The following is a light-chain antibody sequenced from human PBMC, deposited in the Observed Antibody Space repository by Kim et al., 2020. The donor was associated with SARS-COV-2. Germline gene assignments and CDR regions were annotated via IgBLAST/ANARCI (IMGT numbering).Light chain of an antibody. CDR3: QAWDNSAGV. V-gene: IGLV3-1*01. J-gene: IGLJ1*01. CDR2: QDS. Sequence: SVSPGQTASITCSGDGLGNKYASWYQQRSGQSPVLGIYQDSKRPSGIPERFSGSNSGNTATLTISGTQAMDEADYYCQAWDNSAGVFGTGTKVTVL. CDR1: GLGNKY.